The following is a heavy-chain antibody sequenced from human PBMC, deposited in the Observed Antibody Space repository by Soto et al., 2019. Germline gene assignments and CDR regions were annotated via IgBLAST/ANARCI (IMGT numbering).Heavy chain of an antibody. Sequence: SVKVSCKASGGTFNTHAYNWVRQAPGQGLEWVGGIFPIFGTSNYAQKFQGRVTITADESTSTVYLELSSLRSEDTAVYYCARDLEFRDVNISHLDYWGQGTLVTVSS. V-gene: IGHV1-69*13. J-gene: IGHJ4*02. D-gene: IGHD3-10*01. CDR1: GGTFNTHA. CDR3: ARDLEFRDVNISHLDY. CDR2: IFPIFGTS.